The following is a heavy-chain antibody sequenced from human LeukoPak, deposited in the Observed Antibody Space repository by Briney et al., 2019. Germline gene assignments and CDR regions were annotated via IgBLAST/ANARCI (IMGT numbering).Heavy chain of an antibody. V-gene: IGHV1-46*01. CDR2: INPSGGST. CDR1: GYTFTSYY. J-gene: IGHJ5*02. Sequence: ASVKVSCTASGYTFTSYYMHWVRQAPGQGLEWMGIINPSGGSTSYAQKFQGRVTMTRDTSTSTVYMELSSLRSEDTAVYYCARDGYVSSGWYSMGFDPWGQGTLVTVSS. CDR3: ARDGYVSSGWYSMGFDP. D-gene: IGHD6-19*01.